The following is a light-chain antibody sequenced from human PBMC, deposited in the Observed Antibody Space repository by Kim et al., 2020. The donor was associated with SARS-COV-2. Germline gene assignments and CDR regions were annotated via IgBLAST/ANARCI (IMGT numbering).Light chain of an antibody. Sequence: SYELTQPPSVSVSPGQTASITCSGDTLGDKYAYWYQQKPGQSPVVVIYQDSKRPSGIPERFSGSNSGNTATLTISGTQAVDEADYYCQAWDSSSVVFGGGTKLTVL. CDR1: TLGDKY. CDR3: QAWDSSSVV. CDR2: QDS. V-gene: IGLV3-1*01. J-gene: IGLJ2*01.